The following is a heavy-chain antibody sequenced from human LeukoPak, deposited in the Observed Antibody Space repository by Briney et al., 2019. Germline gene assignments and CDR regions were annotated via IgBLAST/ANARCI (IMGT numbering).Heavy chain of an antibody. CDR1: GGTFSSYA. V-gene: IGHV1-69*05. D-gene: IGHD2-21*02. CDR2: IIPIFGTA. Sequence: GASVKVSCKASGGTFSSYAISWVRQAPGQGLEWMGGIIPIFGTANYAQKFQGRVTITTDESTSTAYMELSSLRSEDTAVYYCARDPIRGTAPRYWGQGTLVTVSS. CDR3: ARDPIRGTAPRY. J-gene: IGHJ4*02.